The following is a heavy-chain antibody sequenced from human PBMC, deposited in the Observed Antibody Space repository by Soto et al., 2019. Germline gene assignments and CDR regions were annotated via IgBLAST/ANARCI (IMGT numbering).Heavy chain of an antibody. CDR3: ATRYCSGGSCYSPYYYYYYMDV. D-gene: IGHD2-15*01. V-gene: IGHV3-48*01. CDR1: GFTFSSYS. Sequence: GGSLRLSCAASGFTFSSYSMNWVRQAPGKGLEWVSYISSSSSTIYYADSVKGRFTISRDNAKNSLYLQMNSLRAEDTAVYYCATRYCSGGSCYSPYYYYYYMDVWGKGTTVTVSS. CDR2: ISSSSSTI. J-gene: IGHJ6*03.